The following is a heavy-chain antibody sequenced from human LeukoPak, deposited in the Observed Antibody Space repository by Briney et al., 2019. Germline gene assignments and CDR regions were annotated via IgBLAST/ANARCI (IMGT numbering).Heavy chain of an antibody. Sequence: SQTLSLTCTVSGGSISSGDYYWSWIRQPPGKGLEWIGYIYYSVSTYYNPSLKSRVTISVDTSKNQFSLKLSSVTAADTAVYYCARSGDSLFGMDVWGQGTTVTVSS. CDR2: IYYSVST. D-gene: IGHD4-17*01. V-gene: IGHV4-30-4*01. J-gene: IGHJ6*02. CDR1: GGSISSGDYY. CDR3: ARSGDSLFGMDV.